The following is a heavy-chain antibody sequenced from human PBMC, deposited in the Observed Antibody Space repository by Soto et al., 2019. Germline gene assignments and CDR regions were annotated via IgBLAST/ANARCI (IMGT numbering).Heavy chain of an antibody. D-gene: IGHD2-2*01. Sequence: QITLKESGPTLMNPTQTLTLTCTFSGFSFTTYGVGVGWIRQAPGKAPEWLALIYWDDQKTFRSSLESRLTITKDTSKDQVVLTITNMDPVDTATYYCTKKGQYHDSSACGRDCYMDVWGKGTTVTVSS. J-gene: IGHJ6*04. CDR1: GFSFTTYGVG. CDR3: TKKGQYHDSSACGRDCYMDV. CDR2: IYWDDQK. V-gene: IGHV2-5*02.